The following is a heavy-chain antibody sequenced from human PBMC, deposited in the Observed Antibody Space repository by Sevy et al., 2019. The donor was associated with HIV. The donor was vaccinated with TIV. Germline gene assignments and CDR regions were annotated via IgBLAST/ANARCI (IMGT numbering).Heavy chain of an antibody. CDR2: ISGSGGST. V-gene: IGHV3-23*01. CDR1: GFTFSSYA. D-gene: IGHD6-19*01. Sequence: GGCLRLSCAASGFTFSSYAMSWVRQAPGKGLEWVSAISGSGGSTYYADSVKGRFTISRDNSKNTLYLQMNSLRAEDTAVYYCASIAVAGSLFGYWGQGTLVTVSS. CDR3: ASIAVAGSLFGY. J-gene: IGHJ4*02.